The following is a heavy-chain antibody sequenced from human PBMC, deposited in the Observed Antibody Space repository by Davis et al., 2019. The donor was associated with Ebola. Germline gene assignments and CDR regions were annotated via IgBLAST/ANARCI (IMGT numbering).Heavy chain of an antibody. CDR2: ISYHGNNK. CDR1: GFTFSTYS. J-gene: IGHJ6*03. CDR3: ARVAALGHFYYMDV. Sequence: GESLKISCAASGFTFSTYSMQWIRRPPGKGLEWVSIISYHGNNKYYADSVKGRFAISRDDSKHTLSLQMNSLRPEDTAVYYCARVAALGHFYYMDVWGKGTTVTVS. D-gene: IGHD3/OR15-3a*01. V-gene: IGHV3-30*09.